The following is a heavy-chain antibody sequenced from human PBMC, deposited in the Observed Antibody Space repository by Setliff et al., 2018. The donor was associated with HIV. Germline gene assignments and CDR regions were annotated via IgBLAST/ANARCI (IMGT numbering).Heavy chain of an antibody. CDR3: ARRGSGFFHYYYYMDV. D-gene: IGHD3-10*01. J-gene: IGHJ6*03. CDR1: GGSFSGYY. V-gene: IGHV4-34*01. CDR2: INHSGST. Sequence: SETLSLTCAVYGGSFSGYYWSWIRQPPGKGLEWIGEINHSGSTNYNPSLKSRVTISVDTSKNQFSLKLSSVTAADTAVYCCARRGSGFFHYYYYMDVWGKGTTVTVSS.